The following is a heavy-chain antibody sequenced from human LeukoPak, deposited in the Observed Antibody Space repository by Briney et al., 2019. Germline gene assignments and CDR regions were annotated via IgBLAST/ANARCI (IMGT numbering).Heavy chain of an antibody. CDR1: GGSISSYY. V-gene: IGHV4-59*01. Sequence: SETLSLTCTVSGGSISSYYWSWIRQHPGKGLEWIGYIYYSGSTNYNPPLKSRVTISVDTSKNQFSLKLSSVTAADTAVYYCASFQYSYGESWFDPWGQGTLVTVSS. J-gene: IGHJ5*02. D-gene: IGHD5-18*01. CDR3: ASFQYSYGESWFDP. CDR2: IYYSGST.